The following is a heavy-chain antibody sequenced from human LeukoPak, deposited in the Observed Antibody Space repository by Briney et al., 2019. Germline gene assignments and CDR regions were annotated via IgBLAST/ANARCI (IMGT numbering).Heavy chain of an antibody. Sequence: GRSLRLSCAASGFTFSSYYMHLVRQAPGKGLEWVAVISYDVSNKYYADYVKGRFTISRDSSKNTMYLQMNSLRAEATAVYYCARDYSSSWSRGAFDIWGQGTMVTVSS. CDR2: ISYDVSNK. J-gene: IGHJ3*02. CDR1: GFTFSSYY. D-gene: IGHD6-13*01. V-gene: IGHV3-30*04. CDR3: ARDYSSSWSRGAFDI.